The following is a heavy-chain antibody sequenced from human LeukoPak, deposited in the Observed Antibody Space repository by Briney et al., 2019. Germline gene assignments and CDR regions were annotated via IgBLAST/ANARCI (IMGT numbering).Heavy chain of an antibody. Sequence: GGSLRLSCAASGFTFSSYAMSWVRRAPGQGLEWVSSIVGSGGSTYYADSVKGRFTISRDNSKNTLYLQMNSLRAEDTAVYYCAKAGSYWDFDYWGQGTLVTVSS. D-gene: IGHD1-26*01. CDR1: GFTFSSYA. CDR3: AKAGSYWDFDY. J-gene: IGHJ4*02. V-gene: IGHV3-23*01. CDR2: IVGSGGST.